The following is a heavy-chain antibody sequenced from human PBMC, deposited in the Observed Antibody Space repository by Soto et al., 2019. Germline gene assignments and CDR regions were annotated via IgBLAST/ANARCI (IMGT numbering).Heavy chain of an antibody. V-gene: IGHV3-7*03. D-gene: IGHD3-16*01. CDR3: EREVWRRTPLYYYLYGMDV. Sequence: GGSLRLSCAASGFTFSSYWMSWVRQAPGKGLEWVANRKQDGSVRYYVDSVKGRFTISRDNAKNSLYLQMNSLRAEDTAVYYCEREVWRRTPLYYYLYGMDVWGQGATVTVSS. CDR2: RKQDGSVR. J-gene: IGHJ6*02. CDR1: GFTFSSYW.